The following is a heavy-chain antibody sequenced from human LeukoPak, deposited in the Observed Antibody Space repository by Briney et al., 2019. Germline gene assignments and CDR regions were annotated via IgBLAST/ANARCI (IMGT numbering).Heavy chain of an antibody. J-gene: IGHJ5*02. D-gene: IGHD6-6*01. V-gene: IGHV1-8*01. CDR3: ARETSGRAARHMWFDP. Sequence: GAPVKVSCKASGYTFTSYDINWVRQATGQGLEWMGWMNPNSGNTGYAQKFQGRVTITTDESTSTAYMELSSLRSEDTAVYYCARETSGRAARHMWFDPWGQGTLVTVSS. CDR2: MNPNSGNT. CDR1: GYTFTSYD.